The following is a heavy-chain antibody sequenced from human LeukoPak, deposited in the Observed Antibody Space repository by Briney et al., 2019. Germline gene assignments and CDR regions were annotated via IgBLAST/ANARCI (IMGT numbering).Heavy chain of an antibody. D-gene: IGHD5-18*01. Sequence: SQTLSLTCTVSGGSISSGGYYWSWLRQHPGKGLEWIGYIYYSGSTYYNPSLKSRVTISVDTSKNQFSLKLSSVTAADTAVYYCARAYSGYTNDYWGQGTLVTVSS. CDR2: IYYSGST. J-gene: IGHJ4*02. CDR1: GGSISSGGYY. CDR3: ARAYSGYTNDY. V-gene: IGHV4-31*03.